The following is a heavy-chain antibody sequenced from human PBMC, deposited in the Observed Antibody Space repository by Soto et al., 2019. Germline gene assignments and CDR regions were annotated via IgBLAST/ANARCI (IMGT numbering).Heavy chain of an antibody. D-gene: IGHD3-10*01. CDR1: GYSISSMNW. V-gene: IGHV4-4*02. J-gene: IGHJ4*02. CDR2: IHHSGST. CDR3: ARYDYGSGEDYNIDF. Sequence: QVQLQESGPGLVKPSGTLSLTCAVSGYSISSMNWWSWVRQPPEKGLEWIGEIHHSGSTNYNPSLKSRVTISVDKSKNQFSLRPTSVTAADTAVYYCARYDYGSGEDYNIDFWGQGTLVTVSS.